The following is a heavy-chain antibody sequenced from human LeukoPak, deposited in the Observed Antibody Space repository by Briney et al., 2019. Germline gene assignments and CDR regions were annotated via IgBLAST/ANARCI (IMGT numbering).Heavy chain of an antibody. V-gene: IGHV2-5*01. CDR1: GFSLSTSGVG. D-gene: IGHD5-18*01. CDR2: IYWNDDK. CDR3: AHRTRGYSYGYFPLGHFDY. Sequence: SGPTLVNPTQTLTLTCTFSGFSLSTSGVGVGWIRQPPGKALEWLALIYWNDDKRYSPSLKSRLTITKDTSKNQVVLTMTNMDPVDTATYYCAHRTRGYSYGYFPLGHFDYWGQGTLVTVSS. J-gene: IGHJ4*02.